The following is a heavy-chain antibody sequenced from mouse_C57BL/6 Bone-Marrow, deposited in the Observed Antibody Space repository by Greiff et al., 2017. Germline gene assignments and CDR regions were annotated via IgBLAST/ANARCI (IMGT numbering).Heavy chain of an antibody. V-gene: IGHV5-16*01. D-gene: IGHD1-2*01. CDR2: INYDGSST. Sequence: EVKVEESEGGLVQPGSSMKLSCTASGFTFSDYYMAWVRPVPEKGLEWVANINYDGSSTYYLDSLKSRFIISRENAKNILYLQMSSLKSEDTATYYWAREGITTAGGYFDVWGTGTTVTVSS. CDR3: AREGITTAGGYFDV. J-gene: IGHJ1*03. CDR1: GFTFSDYY.